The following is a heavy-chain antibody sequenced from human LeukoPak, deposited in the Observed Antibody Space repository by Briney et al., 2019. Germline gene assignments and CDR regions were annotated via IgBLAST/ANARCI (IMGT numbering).Heavy chain of an antibody. J-gene: IGHJ6*02. CDR2: ISSSSSYI. CDR3: ARDRLPGAYYYGMDV. CDR1: GFTFSSYS. V-gene: IGHV3-21*01. Sequence: GGSLRLSCAASGFTFSSYSMNWVRQAPGKGLEWVSSISSSSSYIYYADSVKGRFTISRDNAKNSLYLQMNSLRAEDTAVYYCARDRLPGAYYYGMDVWGQGTTVTVSS. D-gene: IGHD7-27*01.